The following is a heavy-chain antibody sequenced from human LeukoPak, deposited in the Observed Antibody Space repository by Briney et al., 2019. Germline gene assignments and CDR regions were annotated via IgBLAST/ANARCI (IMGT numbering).Heavy chain of an antibody. CDR1: GGSISSYY. Sequence: KPSETLSLTCTVSGGSISSYYWSWIRQPPGKGLEWIGEINHSGSTNYNPSLKSRVTISVDTSKNQFSLKLSSVTAADTAVYYCARRKADRRFSSGGSCLDYWGQGTLVTVSS. CDR3: ARRKADRRFSSGGSCLDY. J-gene: IGHJ4*02. D-gene: IGHD2-15*01. V-gene: IGHV4-34*01. CDR2: INHSGST.